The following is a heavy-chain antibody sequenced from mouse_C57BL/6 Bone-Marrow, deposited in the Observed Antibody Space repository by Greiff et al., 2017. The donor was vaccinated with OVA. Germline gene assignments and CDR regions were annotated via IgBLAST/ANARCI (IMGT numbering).Heavy chain of an antibody. J-gene: IGHJ2*01. CDR1: GYSITSGYY. Sequence: EVHLVESGPGLVKPSQSLSLTCSVTGYSITSGYYWNWIRQFPGNKLEWMGYISYDGSNNYNPSLKNRISITRDTSKNQFFLKLNSVTTEDTATYYCARDRGTTEYFDYWGQGTTLTVSS. D-gene: IGHD1-1*01. CDR3: ARDRGTTEYFDY. V-gene: IGHV3-6*01. CDR2: ISYDGSN.